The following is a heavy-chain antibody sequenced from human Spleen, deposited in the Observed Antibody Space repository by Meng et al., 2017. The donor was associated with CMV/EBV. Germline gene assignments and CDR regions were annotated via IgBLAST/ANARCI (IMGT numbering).Heavy chain of an antibody. J-gene: IGHJ4*02. CDR2: IWYDGSNK. Sequence: LSLTCAASGFTFSSYGMHWVRQAPGKGLEWVAVIWYDGSNKYYADSVKGRFTISRDNSKNVVHLQMNSLRAEDTAVYYCAKALAGGSRNFYYFDYWGQGTLVTVSS. D-gene: IGHD3-16*01. V-gene: IGHV3-33*06. CDR1: GFTFSSYG. CDR3: AKALAGGSRNFYYFDY.